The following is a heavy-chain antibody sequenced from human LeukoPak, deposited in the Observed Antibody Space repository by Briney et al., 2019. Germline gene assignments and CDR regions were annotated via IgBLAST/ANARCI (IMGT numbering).Heavy chain of an antibody. Sequence: GGSLRLSCAASGFTFSSSDMHWVRQAPGKGLEWVAFIRYDGNNKYYADSVKGRLTITRDNSKNTLYLQMNSLRAADTAVYYCAKGYRNHLLILLDSWGQGTLVTVSS. D-gene: IGHD3-16*01. CDR3: AKGYRNHLLILLDS. CDR1: GFTFSSSD. J-gene: IGHJ5*01. CDR2: IRYDGNNK. V-gene: IGHV3-30*02.